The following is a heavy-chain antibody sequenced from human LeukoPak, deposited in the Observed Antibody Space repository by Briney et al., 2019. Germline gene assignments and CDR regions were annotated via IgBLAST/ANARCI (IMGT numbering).Heavy chain of an antibody. CDR3: TRVFVGDEYSSSGY. V-gene: IGHV3-74*01. CDR1: GFTFSRYY. D-gene: IGHD6-13*01. J-gene: IGHJ4*02. CDR2: INSDGRST. Sequence: GGSLRLSCAASGFTFSRYYMHWVRQAPGKGLVWVSRINSDGRSTTYADSVKGRFTISRDNAKNTLYLQMNSLKVEDTAVYYCTRVFVGDEYSSSGYWGQGTLVTVSS.